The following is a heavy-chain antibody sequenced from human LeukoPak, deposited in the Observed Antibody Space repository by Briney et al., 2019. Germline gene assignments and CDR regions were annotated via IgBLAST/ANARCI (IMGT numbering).Heavy chain of an antibody. J-gene: IGHJ4*02. D-gene: IGHD6-6*01. V-gene: IGHV3-23*01. CDR2: ITGSGTST. Sequence: GGSLRLSCAASGFTFSNYAMNWVRQAPGKGLEWVSVITGSGTSTDYADSVKGRFTISRDTSKNTLYLQMNSLRAEDTALYYCAKGLHVSHYSSSSRGFDYWGQGTLGTVSS. CDR3: AKGLHVSHYSSSSRGFDY. CDR1: GFTFSNYA.